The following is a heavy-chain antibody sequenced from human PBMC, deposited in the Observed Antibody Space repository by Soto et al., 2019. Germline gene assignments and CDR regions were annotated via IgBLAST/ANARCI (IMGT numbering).Heavy chain of an antibody. V-gene: IGHV4-30-4*01. D-gene: IGHD4-17*01. CDR3: ARHYGDQTNWFDP. J-gene: IGHJ5*02. Sequence: QVQLQESGPGLVKPSQTLSLTCTVSGGSISSGDYYWSWIRQPPGKGLEWIGYIYYSGSSHYNPSLKRRVTISVDMSKNQFSLKLSSVTAADTAVYYCARHYGDQTNWFDPWGQGTLVTVSS. CDR1: GGSISSGDYY. CDR2: IYYSGSS.